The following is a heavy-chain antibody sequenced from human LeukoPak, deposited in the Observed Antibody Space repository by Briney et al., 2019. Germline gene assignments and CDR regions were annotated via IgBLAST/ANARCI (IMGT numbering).Heavy chain of an antibody. Sequence: SETLSLTCAVYNGFDSYYFMLVRQPPGKGLEWIGEITYKRSANYNSSLMSRAAISIDVSQRQFSLKLTSVTAADTATYYCAVYGGDWQFLSWGQGTPVTVS. CDR3: AVYGGDWQFLS. J-gene: IGHJ5*02. CDR2: ITYKRSA. V-gene: IGHV4-34*01. D-gene: IGHD2-21*02. CDR1: NGFDSYYF.